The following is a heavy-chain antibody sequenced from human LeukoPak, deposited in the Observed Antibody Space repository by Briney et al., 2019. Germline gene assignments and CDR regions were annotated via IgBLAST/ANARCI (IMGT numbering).Heavy chain of an antibody. Sequence: GGSLRLSCAASGFTFNSYEMNWVRQAPGKGLQWVSYISSSAGTIYYADSVKGRFTISKDNPKNSLYLQMNSLRAEDTAVYYCAKGSYDSSGYYESAFDIWGQGTMVTVSS. CDR2: ISSSAGTI. D-gene: IGHD3-22*01. CDR1: GFTFNSYE. CDR3: AKGSYDSSGYYESAFDI. J-gene: IGHJ3*02. V-gene: IGHV3-48*03.